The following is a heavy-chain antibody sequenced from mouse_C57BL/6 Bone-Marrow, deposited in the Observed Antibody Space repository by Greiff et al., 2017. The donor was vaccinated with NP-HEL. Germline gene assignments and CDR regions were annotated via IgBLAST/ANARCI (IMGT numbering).Heavy chain of an antibody. J-gene: IGHJ3*01. CDR2: ISNGGGST. Sequence: EVHLVESGGGLVQPGGSLKLSCAASGFTFSDYYMYWVRQTPEKRLEWVAYISNGGGSTYYPDTVKGRFTISRDNAKNTLYLQMSRLKSEDTAMYYCARLDSSGFAYWGQGTLVTVSA. D-gene: IGHD3-2*02. CDR3: ARLDSSGFAY. V-gene: IGHV5-12*01. CDR1: GFTFSDYY.